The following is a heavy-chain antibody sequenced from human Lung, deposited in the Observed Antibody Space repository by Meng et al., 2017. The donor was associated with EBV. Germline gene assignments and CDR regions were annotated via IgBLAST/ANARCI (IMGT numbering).Heavy chain of an antibody. Sequence: QVQVVQSGAEVKKPGASVTVSCKASGYTFTRYGITWVRQAPGQGLEWVGGIVPILGTPNYAQSFQDRVTITADESTSTAYMELRSLRSDDTAVYYCAREADGATFDYWGQGTLVTVSS. CDR2: IVPILGTP. J-gene: IGHJ4*02. V-gene: IGHV1-69*13. CDR3: AREADGATFDY. CDR1: GYTFTRYG. D-gene: IGHD1-26*01.